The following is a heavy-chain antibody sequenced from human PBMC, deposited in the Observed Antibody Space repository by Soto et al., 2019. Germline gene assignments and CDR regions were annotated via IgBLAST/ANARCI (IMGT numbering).Heavy chain of an antibody. CDR3: ARPRGFGVIINFFDY. CDR1: GFTFSSFA. CDR2: MSYDGSNK. Sequence: QVQLVESGGGVVQPGRSLRLSCAASGFTFSSFAMHWVRQAPGKGLEWVAVMSYDGSNKYYADSVKGRFTISRDNSKNTVYLQMNSLRGEDTAVYYCARPRGFGVIINFFDYWGQGTLVTVSS. V-gene: IGHV3-30-3*01. D-gene: IGHD3-3*01. J-gene: IGHJ4*02.